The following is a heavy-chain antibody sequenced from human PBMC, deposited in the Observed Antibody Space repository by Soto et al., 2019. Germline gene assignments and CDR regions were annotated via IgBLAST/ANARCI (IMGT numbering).Heavy chain of an antibody. CDR1: GFSLSTSGVG. Sequence: SGPTLVNPTQTLTLTCTFSGFSLSTSGVGVGWIRQPPGKALEWLALIYWDNDRRYSPSLKNRLTITKDTSKNQVVLTMTIMDPVDTATYYCVHRVDLWPGGQETLVTVSS. CDR2: IYWDNDR. V-gene: IGHV2-5*02. D-gene: IGHD3-10*01. CDR3: VHRVDLWP. J-gene: IGHJ4*02.